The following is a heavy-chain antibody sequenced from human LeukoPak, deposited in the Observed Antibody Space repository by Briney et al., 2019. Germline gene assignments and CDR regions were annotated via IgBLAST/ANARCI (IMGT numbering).Heavy chain of an antibody. CDR2: ISGDGSRT. CDR3: ARGGTNSYDTFDI. J-gene: IGHJ3*02. D-gene: IGHD1-1*01. Sequence: GGSLRLSCAASGFTFSNYFMHWVRQAPEKGLAWVSRISGDGSRTTYAGAVKGRFTISRDNVGNTLYLQMNSLRADDTSVYSCARGGTNSYDTFDIWGQGTMVTVSS. V-gene: IGHV3-74*01. CDR1: GFTFSNYF.